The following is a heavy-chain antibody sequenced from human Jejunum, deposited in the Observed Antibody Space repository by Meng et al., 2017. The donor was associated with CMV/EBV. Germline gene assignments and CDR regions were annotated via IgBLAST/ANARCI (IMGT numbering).Heavy chain of an antibody. CDR1: FSDYY. V-gene: IGHV3-11*04. D-gene: IGHD6-13*01. J-gene: IGHJ6*02. CDR3: AKDQVPIGGYYFYGMDV. Sequence: FSDYYMSWIRQAPGKGLEWLSYISRSGTTVYYAGSVKGRFTISRDNSKNTLYLQMNSLRAEDTAVYYCAKDQVPIGGYYFYGMDVWGQGSTVTVSS. CDR2: ISRSGTTV.